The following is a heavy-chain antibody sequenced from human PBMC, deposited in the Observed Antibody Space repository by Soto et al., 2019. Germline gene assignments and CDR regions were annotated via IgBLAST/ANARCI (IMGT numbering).Heavy chain of an antibody. V-gene: IGHV4-34*01. CDR1: GGSFSGYY. D-gene: IGHD2-2*01. J-gene: IGHJ6*03. CDR2: INHSGST. Sequence: SETLSLTCAVYGGSFSGYYWSWIRQPPGKGLEWIGEINHSGSTNYNPSLKSRVTISVDTSKNQFSLKLSSVTAADTAVYYCARGDIVVVPAAMPSGALNYYYYMDVWGKGTTVTVS. CDR3: ARGDIVVVPAAMPSGALNYYYYMDV.